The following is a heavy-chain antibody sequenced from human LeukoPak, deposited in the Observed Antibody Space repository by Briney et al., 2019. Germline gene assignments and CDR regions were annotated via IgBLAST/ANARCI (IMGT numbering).Heavy chain of an antibody. D-gene: IGHD5-12*01. Sequence: SETLSLTCTVSGVYIRSSTYYWGWIRQPPGKGLDWIGNVYYSGSTYYNPSLKSRVTISVDTSKNQISLKLNSVTAADTAVYYCARQAISGYDPPPFDSWGQGTLVTVSS. V-gene: IGHV4-39*01. CDR2: VYYSGST. J-gene: IGHJ4*02. CDR1: GVYIRSSTYY. CDR3: ARQAISGYDPPPFDS.